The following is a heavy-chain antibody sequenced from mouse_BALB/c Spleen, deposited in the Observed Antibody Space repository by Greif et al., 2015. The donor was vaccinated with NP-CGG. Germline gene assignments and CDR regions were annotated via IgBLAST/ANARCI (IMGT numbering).Heavy chain of an antibody. J-gene: IGHJ1*01. V-gene: IGHV14-3*02. Sequence: EVKLMESGAELVKPGASVKLPCTASGFNIKDTYMHWVKQRPEQGLEWIGRIDPANGNTKYDPKFQGKATITADTSSNTAYLQLSSLTSEDTAVYYCATYHYGWYFDVWGAGTTVTVSS. CDR2: IDPANGNT. CDR3: ATYHYGWYFDV. CDR1: GFNIKDTY. D-gene: IGHD2-4*01.